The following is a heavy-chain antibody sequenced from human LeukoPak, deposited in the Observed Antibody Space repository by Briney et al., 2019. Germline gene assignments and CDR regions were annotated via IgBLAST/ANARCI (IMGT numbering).Heavy chain of an antibody. V-gene: IGHV3-30-3*01. CDR3: AKDARRSTGPLYYYGSGTFLDS. CDR2: ISYDGTNK. J-gene: IGHJ4*02. CDR1: GFTFSSHA. D-gene: IGHD3-10*01. Sequence: PGTSLRLSCAASGFTFSSHAMHWVRRAPGKGLEWVAVISYDGTNKYYADSVKGRFTISRDNSQNIVYLQMNSLRPEDTAVYFCAKDARRSTGPLYYYGSGTFLDSWGQGTLVTVSS.